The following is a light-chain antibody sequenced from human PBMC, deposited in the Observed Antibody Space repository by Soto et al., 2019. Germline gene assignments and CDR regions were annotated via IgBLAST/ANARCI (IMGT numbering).Light chain of an antibody. CDR2: DAY. CDR1: QSFRGL. V-gene: IGKV3-11*01. CDR3: QQRHMWPIT. J-gene: IGKJ5*01. Sequence: EVVLTQSPVTLSLSPGERATLSCRASQSFRGLLAWYQQKPGQAPRLLIYDAYNRVTAIPPRFSDSRSETDFPPAISSLEPEGSALYYFQQRHMWPITFGQGTRLEIK.